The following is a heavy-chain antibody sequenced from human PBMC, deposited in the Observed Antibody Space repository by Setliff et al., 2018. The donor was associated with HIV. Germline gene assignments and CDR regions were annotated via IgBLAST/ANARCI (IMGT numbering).Heavy chain of an antibody. V-gene: IGHV3-66*02. D-gene: IGHD5-18*01. CDR2: MYKGGKT. J-gene: IGHJ4*02. CDR1: GFTLSSHE. Sequence: PGGSLRLSCVASGFTLSSHEMSWVRQAPGKGLEWVTLMYKGGKTYYADFVKGRFTIARDDSKNTVSLQMTNLGTGDTAMYYCAKGGYGGAYYVAGYWGQGTLVTVSS. CDR3: AKGGYGGAYYVAGY.